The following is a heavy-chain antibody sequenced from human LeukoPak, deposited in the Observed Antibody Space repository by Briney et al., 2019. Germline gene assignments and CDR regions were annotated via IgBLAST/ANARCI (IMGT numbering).Heavy chain of an antibody. CDR3: ARDQSNSSGWYGWYFDL. Sequence: PSETLSLTCTVSGGSISSYYWSWIRQPPGKGLEWIGYIYYSGSTNYNPSLKSRVTISVDTSKNQFPLKLSSVTAADTAVYYCARDQSNSSGWYGWYFDLWGRGTLVTVSS. V-gene: IGHV4-59*01. CDR2: IYYSGST. J-gene: IGHJ2*01. CDR1: GGSISSYY. D-gene: IGHD6-19*01.